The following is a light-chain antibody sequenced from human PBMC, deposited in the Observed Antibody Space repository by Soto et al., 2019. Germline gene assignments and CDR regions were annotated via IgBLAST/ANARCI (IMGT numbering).Light chain of an antibody. CDR3: SSYTSSSTPYV. CDR1: SSDVGSYNF. Sequence: QSALTQPASVSGSPGQSITISCTRTSSDVGSYNFVSWYQQHPGKVPKVMIYDVTNRPSGVSDRFSGSKSGNTASLTISGLQAEDEADYYCSSYTSSSTPYVFGTGTKVTVL. J-gene: IGLJ1*01. CDR2: DVT. V-gene: IGLV2-14*02.